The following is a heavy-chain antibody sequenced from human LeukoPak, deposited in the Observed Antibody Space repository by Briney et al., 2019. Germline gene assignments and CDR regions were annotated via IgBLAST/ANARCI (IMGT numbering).Heavy chain of an antibody. CDR2: ISGSGGST. D-gene: IGHD3-22*01. CDR1: GFTFSSYA. J-gene: IGHJ4*02. Sequence: GGSLRLSCAASGFTFSSYAMSWVRQAPGKGLEWVSAISGSGGSTYYADSVKGRFTISRDNSKNTLYLQMNSLRAEDTAVYYCAKDTSDSSGYYYFDYWGQGTLVTVSS. CDR3: AKDTSDSSGYYYFDY. V-gene: IGHV3-23*01.